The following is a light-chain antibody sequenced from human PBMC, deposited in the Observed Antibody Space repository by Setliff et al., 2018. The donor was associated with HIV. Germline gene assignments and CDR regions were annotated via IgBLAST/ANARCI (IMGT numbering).Light chain of an antibody. CDR1: NIGSKS. Sequence: SYELTQPPSVSVAPGKTARITCGGNNIGSKSVHWYQQKPGQAPVLVIYYDTDRPSGIPELFSGSNSGNTATLTISRVEAGDEADYYCQVWDSSSDHPYVFGTGTKVTGL. J-gene: IGLJ1*01. CDR2: YDT. V-gene: IGLV3-21*04. CDR3: QVWDSSSDHPYV.